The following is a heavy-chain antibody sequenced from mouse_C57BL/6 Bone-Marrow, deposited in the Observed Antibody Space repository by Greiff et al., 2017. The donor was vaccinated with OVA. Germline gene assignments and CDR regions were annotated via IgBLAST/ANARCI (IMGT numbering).Heavy chain of an antibody. J-gene: IGHJ4*01. V-gene: IGHV1-5*01. Sequence: EVKLMESGTVLVRPGASVKMSCKTSGYTFTSYWMHWVKQRPGQGLEWIGAIYPGNSDTSYNQKFKGKATLTAVTSASTAYMELSHLTNEDSAVYYCTSSGFLLYAMDYWGQGTSVTVSS. CDR3: TSSGFLLYAMDY. CDR2: IYPGNSDT. CDR1: GYTFTSYW.